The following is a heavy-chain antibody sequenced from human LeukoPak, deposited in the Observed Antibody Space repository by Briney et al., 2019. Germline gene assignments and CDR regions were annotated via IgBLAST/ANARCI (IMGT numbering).Heavy chain of an antibody. D-gene: IGHD2-21*01. CDR1: GGTFSSYA. CDR3: ARVVIYDSDAFDI. J-gene: IGHJ3*02. V-gene: IGHV1-69*04. CDR2: IIPILGIA. Sequence: SVKVSCKASGGTFSSYAISWVRQAPGQGLEWMGRIIPILGIANYAQKFQGRVTITADKSTSTAYMELSSLRSEDTAVYYCARVVIYDSDAFDIWGQGTMVTVSS.